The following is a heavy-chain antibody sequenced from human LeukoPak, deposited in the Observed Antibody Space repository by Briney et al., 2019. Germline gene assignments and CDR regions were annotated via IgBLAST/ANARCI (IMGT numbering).Heavy chain of an antibody. D-gene: IGHD5-24*01. V-gene: IGHV4-34*01. CDR3: ARLAQRWLPYYYYYMDV. CDR1: GGSFSGYY. J-gene: IGHJ6*03. Sequence: PSGTLSLTCAVYGGSFSGYYWSWIRQPPGKGLEWIGEINHSGSTNYNPSLKSRVTISVDTSKNQFSLKLSSVTAADTAVYYCARLAQRWLPYYYYYMDVWGKGTTVTISS. CDR2: INHSGST.